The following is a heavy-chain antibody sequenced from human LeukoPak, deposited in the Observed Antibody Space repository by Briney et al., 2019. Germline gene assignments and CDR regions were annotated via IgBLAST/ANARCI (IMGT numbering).Heavy chain of an antibody. V-gene: IGHV1-69*06. J-gene: IGHJ4*02. D-gene: IGHD6-19*01. CDR2: IIPIFGTA. Sequence: SVKVSCKASGGTFSSYAISWVRQAPGQGLEWMGGIIPIFGTANYAQKFQGRVTMTEDTSTDTAYMELSSLRSEDTAVYYCATGGTQWLAYTFDYWGQGTLVTVSS. CDR1: GGTFSSYA. CDR3: ATGGTQWLAYTFDY.